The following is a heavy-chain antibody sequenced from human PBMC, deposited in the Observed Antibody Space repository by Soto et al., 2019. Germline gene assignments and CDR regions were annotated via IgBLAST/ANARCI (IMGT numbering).Heavy chain of an antibody. CDR2: IGTAGDT. CDR1: GFTFRGFD. J-gene: IGHJ4*02. Sequence: GGSLRLSCEASGFTFRGFDMHWVRQPTGKGLEWVSSIGTAGDTYYAVSVKGRFTISRDNAKNSLSLQMNSLRAGDMAVYFCAKSQEIGTHFFDSWGQGTQVTVSS. D-gene: IGHD6-13*01. CDR3: AKSQEIGTHFFDS. V-gene: IGHV3-13*01.